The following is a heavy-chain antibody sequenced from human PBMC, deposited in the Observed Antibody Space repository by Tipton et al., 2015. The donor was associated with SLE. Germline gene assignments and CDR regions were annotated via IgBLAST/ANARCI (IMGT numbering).Heavy chain of an antibody. CDR2: IYHSGST. V-gene: IGHV4-34*01. J-gene: IGHJ2*01. Sequence: TLSLTCAVYGGSFSGYYWSWIRQPPGKGLEWIGEIYHSGSTNYNPSLKSRVTISVDKSKNQFSLKLSSVTAADTAVYYCARADIVVVIATSYWYFDLWGRGTLVTVSS. CDR1: GGSFSGYY. CDR3: ARADIVVVIATSYWYFDL. D-gene: IGHD2-21*01.